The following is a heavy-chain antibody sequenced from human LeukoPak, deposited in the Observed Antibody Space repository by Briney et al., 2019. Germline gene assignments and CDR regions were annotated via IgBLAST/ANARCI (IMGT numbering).Heavy chain of an antibody. D-gene: IGHD5-12*01. V-gene: IGHV4-39*07. CDR3: AGGSGYAFEY. Sequence: PSETLSLTCTVSGGSISSSSYYWGWIRQPPGKGLEWIGIIHYSGSTYYNVSLKSRVTISVDTSKNQFSLKLSSVTAADTAVYYCAGGSGYAFEYWGQGTLVTVSS. CDR2: IHYSGST. CDR1: GGSISSSSYY. J-gene: IGHJ4*02.